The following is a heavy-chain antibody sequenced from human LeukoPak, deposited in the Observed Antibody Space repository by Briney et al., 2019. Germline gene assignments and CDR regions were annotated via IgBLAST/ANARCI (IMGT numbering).Heavy chain of an antibody. CDR2: MNPNSGST. D-gene: IGHD1-26*01. CDR3: VRVQSGSYARYGMDV. CDR1: GYTFTSYD. V-gene: IGHV1-8*01. J-gene: IGHJ6*02. Sequence: VSVKVSCKASGYTFTSYDINWVRQATGQGLEWMEWMNPNSGSTGYAQKFQGRVTMTRSTSISTAYMELSSLRSEDTAVYYCVRVQSGSYARYGMDVWGQGTTVTVSS.